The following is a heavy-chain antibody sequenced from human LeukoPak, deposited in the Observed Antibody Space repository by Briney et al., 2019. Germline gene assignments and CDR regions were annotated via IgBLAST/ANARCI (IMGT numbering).Heavy chain of an antibody. CDR3: ARDQYDSWSRRGNFDS. J-gene: IGHJ4*02. CDR1: GFTFRTYW. D-gene: IGHD3-3*01. Sequence: GGSLRLSCAASGFTFRTYWMSWVRQAPGKGLGWVANIKHDGSEKNYVDSVKGRFTVSRDNTKNSLYLQMNSLRAEDTGVFYCARDQYDSWSRRGNFDSWGQGTLVIVSS. V-gene: IGHV3-7*03. CDR2: IKHDGSEK.